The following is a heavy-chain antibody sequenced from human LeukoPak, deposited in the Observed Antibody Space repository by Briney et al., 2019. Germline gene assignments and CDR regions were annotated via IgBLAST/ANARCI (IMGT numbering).Heavy chain of an antibody. CDR1: GGSISSYY. V-gene: IGHV4-59*01. CDR3: ASSSTRHYYYYYMDV. CDR2: IYYSGST. Sequence: SETLSLTCTVSGGSISSYYWSWIRQPPGKRLEWIGYIYYSGSTNYNPSLKSRVTISVDTSKNQFSLKLSSVTAADTAVYYCASSSTRHYYYYYMDVWGKGTTVTVSS. D-gene: IGHD2-2*01. J-gene: IGHJ6*03.